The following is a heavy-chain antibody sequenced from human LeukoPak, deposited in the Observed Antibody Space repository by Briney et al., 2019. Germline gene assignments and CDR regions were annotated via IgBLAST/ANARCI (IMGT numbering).Heavy chain of an antibody. V-gene: IGHV4-4*02. CDR2: IYHSGST. CDR1: GGSISSSNW. D-gene: IGHD3-22*01. CDR3: ASLYDSSGYSQSYFDF. Sequence: SETLSLTCAVSGGSISSSNWWSWVRQPPGKGLEWIGEIYHSGSTNYNPSLKSRVTISVDKSKNQFSLKLTSVTAADTAVYYCASLYDSSGYSQSYFDFWGQGTLVTVSS. J-gene: IGHJ4*02.